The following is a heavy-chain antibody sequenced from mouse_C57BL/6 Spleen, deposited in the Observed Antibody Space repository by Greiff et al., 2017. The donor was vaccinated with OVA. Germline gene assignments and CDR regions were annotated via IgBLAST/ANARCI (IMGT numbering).Heavy chain of an antibody. D-gene: IGHD2-3*01. J-gene: IGHJ2*01. CDR2: LAPSDRYT. CDR1: GYTFTSYW. V-gene: IGHV1-69*01. Sequence: QVQLQQPGAELVMPGASVKLSCKASGYTFTSYWMPWVQQRPGPGLEWIGELAPSDRYTSYHPKFKGKSTLTVDKSSSTDYMQLSSRTSEDSAVDYCASWGGYYDDWGQGTTLTVAA. CDR3: ASWGGYYDD.